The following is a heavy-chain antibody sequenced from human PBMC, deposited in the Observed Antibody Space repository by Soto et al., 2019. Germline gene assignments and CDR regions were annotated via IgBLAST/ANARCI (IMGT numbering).Heavy chain of an antibody. D-gene: IGHD2-2*01. J-gene: IGHJ4*02. Sequence: GGSLRLSCAASGFTFSDHYMDRVRQAPGKGLEWVGRTRNKANSYTTEYAASVKGRFTISRDDSKNSLYLQMNSLKTEDTAVYFCARVPQGCSSTSCYVDYWGQGTLVTVSS. CDR1: GFTFSDHY. V-gene: IGHV3-72*01. CDR2: TRNKANSYTT. CDR3: ARVPQGCSSTSCYVDY.